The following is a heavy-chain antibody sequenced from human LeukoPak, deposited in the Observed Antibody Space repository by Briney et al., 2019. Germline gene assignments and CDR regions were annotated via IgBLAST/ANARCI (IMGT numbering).Heavy chain of an antibody. J-gene: IGHJ4*02. V-gene: IGHV3-33*01. CDR1: GFSFSNYG. D-gene: IGHD3-16*01. CDR3: ARSNNGGWGYCDY. CDR2: IWYDGSNK. Sequence: GRSLRLSCAASGFSFSNYGMHWVRQAPGKGLEWVAVIWYDGSNKYYADSVKGRFTISRDNSKNTLYVQMSSLSAEDTAVYYCARSNNGGWGYCDYWGQGSLVTVSS.